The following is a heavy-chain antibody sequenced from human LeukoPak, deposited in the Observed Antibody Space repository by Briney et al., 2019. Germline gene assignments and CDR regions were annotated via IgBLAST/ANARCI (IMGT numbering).Heavy chain of an antibody. Sequence: PSETLSLTCTVSGGSISSYYWSWIRQPPGKGLEWIGYIYYSGSTNYNPSLKSRVTISVDTSKNQFSLKLSSVTVADTAVYYCATRTDSYGYYAYWGQGTPVTVSS. V-gene: IGHV4-59*01. CDR2: IYYSGST. J-gene: IGHJ4*02. CDR3: ATRTDSYGYYAY. D-gene: IGHD5-18*01. CDR1: GGSISSYY.